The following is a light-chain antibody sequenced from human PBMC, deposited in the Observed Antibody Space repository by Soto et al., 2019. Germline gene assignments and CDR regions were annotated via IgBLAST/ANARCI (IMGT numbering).Light chain of an antibody. CDR2: GAS. V-gene: IGKV3-20*01. J-gene: IGKJ4*01. Sequence: EIVLTQSPGTLSLSPGERATLSCRASQSVSSSYLAWYQQKPGQAPRLLIYGASSRPTGIPDRFSGSGSGTDLTLTISRLEPEDFAVYYCQHYGSSRALTFGGGTKVEIK. CDR3: QHYGSSRALT. CDR1: QSVSSSY.